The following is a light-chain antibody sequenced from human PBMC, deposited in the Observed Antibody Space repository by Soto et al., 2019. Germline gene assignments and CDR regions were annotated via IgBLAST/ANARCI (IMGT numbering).Light chain of an antibody. CDR2: SNN. Sequence: QSVLTQPPSTSGTPGQRVTISCSGRSSNIGSNTVNWYQHLPGTAPKLLIYSNNRRPSGVPDRFSGSKSGTPASLAISGLQSEDEADYYCAAWDDSLNGPYVFGTGTKVTVL. V-gene: IGLV1-44*01. CDR1: SSNIGSNT. CDR3: AAWDDSLNGPYV. J-gene: IGLJ1*01.